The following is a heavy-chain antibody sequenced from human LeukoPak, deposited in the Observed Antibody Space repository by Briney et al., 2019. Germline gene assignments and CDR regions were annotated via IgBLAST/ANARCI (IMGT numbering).Heavy chain of an antibody. Sequence: SVKVSCKASGGTFSSYAIRWVRQAPGQGLAWMGGIIPIFGTANYAQKFQGRVTITTDESTSTAYMELSSLRSEDTAVYYCATGVTTVGKYYFDYWGQGTLVTVSS. CDR3: ATGVTTVGKYYFDY. V-gene: IGHV1-69*05. J-gene: IGHJ4*02. D-gene: IGHD4-11*01. CDR2: IIPIFGTA. CDR1: GGTFSSYA.